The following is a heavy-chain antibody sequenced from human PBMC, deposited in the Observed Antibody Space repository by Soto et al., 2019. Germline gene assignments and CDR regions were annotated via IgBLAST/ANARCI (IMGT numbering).Heavy chain of an antibody. CDR2: IGCCSGSGT. CDR3: AKDRQPDGNS. D-gene: IGHD2-15*01. CDR1: GFTFSTYT. J-gene: IGHJ4*02. V-gene: IGHV3-23*01. Sequence: AGVSLRLSCAASGFTFSTYTMNWVRQAPGKGLEWVSGIGCCSGSGTYYADFVKGRFTISRDNSKNMVFLQMNGLRAEDTAVYYCAKDRQPDGNSWGQGTPVTVSS.